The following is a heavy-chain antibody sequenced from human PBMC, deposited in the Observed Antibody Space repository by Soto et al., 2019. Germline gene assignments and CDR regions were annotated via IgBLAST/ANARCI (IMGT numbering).Heavy chain of an antibody. Sequence: PGGSLRLSCAASGFTFSSYEMNWVRQAPGKGLEWVSYISSSGSTIYYADSVKGRFTISRDNAKNSLYLQMNSLRAEDTAVYYCARGPERVAYGMDVWGQGTTVTVSS. D-gene: IGHD1-1*01. CDR1: GFTFSSYE. CDR3: ARGPERVAYGMDV. J-gene: IGHJ6*02. CDR2: ISSSGSTI. V-gene: IGHV3-48*03.